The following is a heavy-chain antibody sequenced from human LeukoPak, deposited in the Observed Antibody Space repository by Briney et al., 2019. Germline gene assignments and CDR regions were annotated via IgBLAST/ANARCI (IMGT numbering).Heavy chain of an antibody. V-gene: IGHV3-23*01. J-gene: IGHJ4*02. D-gene: IGHD2-2*01. CDR3: ARTLYCSSTSCYDSGFFDY. CDR2: ISGSGGST. Sequence: GGSLRLSCAASGFTFSSYAMSWVRQAPGKGLEWVSAISGSGGSTYYADSVKGRFTISRDNSKNTLYLQMNSLRAEDTAVYYCARTLYCSSTSCYDSGFFDYWGQGTLVTVSS. CDR1: GFTFSSYA.